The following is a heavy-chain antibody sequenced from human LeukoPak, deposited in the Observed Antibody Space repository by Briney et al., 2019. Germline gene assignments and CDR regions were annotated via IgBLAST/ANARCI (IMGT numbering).Heavy chain of an antibody. CDR1: GGSISSGSYY. D-gene: IGHD3-10*01. V-gene: IGHV4-61*02. J-gene: IGHJ4*02. CDR2: IYTSGST. CDR3: ARSHPGNMVRGDGTDY. Sequence: SQTLSLTCTVSGGSISSGSYYWSWIRQPAGKGLEWIGRIYTSGSTNYNPSLKSRVTISVDTSKNQFSLKLSSVTAADTAVYYCARSHPGNMVRGDGTDYWGQGTLVTVSS.